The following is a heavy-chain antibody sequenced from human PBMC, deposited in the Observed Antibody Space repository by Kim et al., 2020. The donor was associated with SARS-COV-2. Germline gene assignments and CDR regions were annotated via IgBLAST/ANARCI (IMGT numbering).Heavy chain of an antibody. Sequence: HNMQGRVTSTRDTSISTAYMELSRLRSDDTAVYYCARGGSSWRHKFDSWGQGTLVTVSS. J-gene: IGHJ4*02. D-gene: IGHD6-13*01. CDR3: ARGGSSWRHKFDS. V-gene: IGHV1-2*01.